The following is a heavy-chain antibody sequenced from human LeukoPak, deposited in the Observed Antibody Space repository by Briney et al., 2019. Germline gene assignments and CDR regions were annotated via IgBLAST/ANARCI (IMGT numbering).Heavy chain of an antibody. CDR2: IYWDDDK. Sequence: SGPTLVKPTQTLTLTCTFSGFSLSTSGVGVGWIRQPPGKALEWLALIYWDDDKRYSPSLKSRLTITKDTSKNQVAVTMTNMDPVDTGTYYCVHRGYCSGGTSYSFDYWGQGTLVTVSS. CDR3: VHRGYCSGGTSYSFDY. D-gene: IGHD2-15*01. J-gene: IGHJ4*02. CDR1: GFSLSTSGVG. V-gene: IGHV2-5*02.